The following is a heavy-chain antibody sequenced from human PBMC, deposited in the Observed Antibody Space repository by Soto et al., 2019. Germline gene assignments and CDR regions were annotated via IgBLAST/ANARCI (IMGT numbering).Heavy chain of an antibody. D-gene: IGHD6-19*01. CDR2: INPNSGGT. CDR1: GYTFTGYY. Sequence: GASVKVSCKASGYTFTGYYMHWVRQAPGQGLEWMGWINPNSGGTNYAQKFQGWVTMTRDTSISTAYMELSRLRSDDTAVYYCARSVAGTLGYFDYWGQGPLVTVSS. V-gene: IGHV1-2*04. J-gene: IGHJ4*02. CDR3: ARSVAGTLGYFDY.